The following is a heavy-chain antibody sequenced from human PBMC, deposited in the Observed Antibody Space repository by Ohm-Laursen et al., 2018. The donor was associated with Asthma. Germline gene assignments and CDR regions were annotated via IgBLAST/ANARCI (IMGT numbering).Heavy chain of an antibody. CDR2: VYGDGSNT. CDR3: TRGGHYGSYFDY. Sequence: GSLRLSCTASGFTFSPYSMNWVRQAPGKGLEWVSRVYGDGSNTIYADSVKGRFTISRDNAKNTLYLQMNSLRAEDTAVYYCTRGGHYGSYFDYWGQGTLVTVSS. J-gene: IGHJ4*02. V-gene: IGHV3-74*01. CDR1: GFTFSPYS. D-gene: IGHD4-17*01.